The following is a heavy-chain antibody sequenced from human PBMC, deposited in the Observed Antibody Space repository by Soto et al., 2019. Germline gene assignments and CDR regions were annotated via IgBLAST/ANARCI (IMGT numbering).Heavy chain of an antibody. CDR3: ARAGKDIEFYYYYYYMDV. CDR2: IYYSGST. D-gene: IGHD2-15*01. CDR1: GSTISSSY. Sequence: SQTLSLTCSVSGSTISSSYWSWLRQSPGKGLEWIGYIYYSGSTNYNPSLKSRVTISVDTSKNQFSLKLSSVTAADTAVYYCARAGKDIEFYYYYYYMDVWGKGTTVS. V-gene: IGHV4-59*01. J-gene: IGHJ6*03.